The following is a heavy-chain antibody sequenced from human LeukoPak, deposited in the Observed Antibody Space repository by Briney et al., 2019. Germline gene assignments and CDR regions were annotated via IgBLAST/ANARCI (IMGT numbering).Heavy chain of an antibody. CDR1: GFTFSSYA. J-gene: IGHJ4*02. V-gene: IGHV3-23*01. CDR2: ISGSGGST. D-gene: IGHD3-10*01. CDR3: AKDSFSGSYFDY. Sequence: PGGSLRLSCAASGFTFSSYAMSWVRQAPGKGLEGVSAISGSGGSTYYADSVKGRFTISRDNSKNTLYLQMNSLRAEDTAVYYCAKDSFSGSYFDYWGQGTLVAVSS.